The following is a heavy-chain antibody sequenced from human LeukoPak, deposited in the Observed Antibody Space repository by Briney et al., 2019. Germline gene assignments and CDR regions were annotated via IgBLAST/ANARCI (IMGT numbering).Heavy chain of an antibody. J-gene: IGHJ5*02. CDR2: INPNSGGT. D-gene: IGHD3-16*01. CDR1: GYTFTGYY. Sequence: ASVKVSCKASGYTFTGYYMHWVRQAPGQGLEWMGWINPNSGGTNYAQKFQGRVTMTRDTSISTAYMELSRLRSDDTAVYYCAREVGSLYDYVWGEFLYPRHWFDPWGQGTLVTVSS. CDR3: AREVGSLYDYVWGEFLYPRHWFDP. V-gene: IGHV1-2*02.